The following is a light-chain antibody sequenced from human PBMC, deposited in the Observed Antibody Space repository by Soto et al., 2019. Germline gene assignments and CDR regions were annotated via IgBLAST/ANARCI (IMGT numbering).Light chain of an antibody. CDR2: LEGSGNY. CDR1: SGHTSQI. V-gene: IGLV4-60*03. Sequence: QLVLTQSSSASASLGSSVTLTCSLDSGHTSQIIAWHQQQPGKAPRYLMKLEGSGNYNKGSGVPDRVSGSSSGADRYLTISHLQAEDEADYYCENWDSNIGIFGEGTKLTVL. CDR3: ENWDSNIGI. J-gene: IGLJ2*01.